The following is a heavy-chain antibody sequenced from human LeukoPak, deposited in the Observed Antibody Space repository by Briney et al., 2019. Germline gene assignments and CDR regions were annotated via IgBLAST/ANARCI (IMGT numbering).Heavy chain of an antibody. CDR1: GGSISSYY. V-gene: IGHV4-59*12. Sequence: PSETLSLTCTVSGGSISSYYWSWIRQPPGKGLEWIGYIYYSGSTNYNPSLKSRVTISVDTSKNQFSLKLSSVTAADTAVYYCAIPMANYYYYGMDVWGQGTTVTVSS. D-gene: IGHD3-10*01. CDR2: IYYSGST. CDR3: AIPMANYYYYGMDV. J-gene: IGHJ6*02.